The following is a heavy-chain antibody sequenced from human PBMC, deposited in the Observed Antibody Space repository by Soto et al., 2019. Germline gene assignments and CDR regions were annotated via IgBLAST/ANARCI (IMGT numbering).Heavy chain of an antibody. V-gene: IGHV4-4*02. CDR1: GGSISSSYW. J-gene: IGHJ6*02. CDR2: IYHSGST. Sequence: QVQLQESGPGLVKPSGTLSLTCAVSGGSISSSYWWSWVRRPPGKGLEWIGEIYHSGSTNYNTSLKSRVTKSVDKSKSQFSLKVASVTAADTAVYYCARVSGSYYYGMDVWGQGTRVTVSS. CDR3: ARVSGSYYYGMDV.